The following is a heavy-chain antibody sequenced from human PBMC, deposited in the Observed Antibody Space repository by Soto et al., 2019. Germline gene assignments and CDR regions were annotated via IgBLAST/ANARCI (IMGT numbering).Heavy chain of an antibody. V-gene: IGHV1-8*01. CDR3: ARGPPDWGFDF. CDR1: GYTFTSYD. Sequence: QVQLVQSGADVKKPGASVKVSCKASGYTFTSYDINWVRQATGQGLEWIGWMSPKTGNTGYAQNFQGRVTMTRNPSISTAYMELSSLTSEDAAVDYCARGPPDWGFDFWGQGTLVPVSS. J-gene: IGHJ4*02. D-gene: IGHD7-27*01. CDR2: MSPKTGNT.